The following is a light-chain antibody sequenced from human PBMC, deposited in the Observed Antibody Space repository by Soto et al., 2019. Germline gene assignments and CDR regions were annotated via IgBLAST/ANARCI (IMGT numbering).Light chain of an antibody. J-gene: IGKJ1*01. V-gene: IGKV1-39*01. CDR2: AAS. CDR3: QQYGSSPWT. Sequence: DIQMTQSPSSLSASVGDRVTITCRASQSISSYLNWYQQKPGKAPKLLIYAASSLQSGVPSRFSGSGSGTDFTLTISSLQPEDFAVYYCQQYGSSPWTFGQVTKGDSK. CDR1: QSISSY.